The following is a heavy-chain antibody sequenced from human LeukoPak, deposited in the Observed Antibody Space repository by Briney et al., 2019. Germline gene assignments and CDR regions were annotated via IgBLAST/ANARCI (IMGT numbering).Heavy chain of an antibody. CDR2: IYYSGST. Sequence: SETLSLTCTVSGDSISSYYWSWIRQPPGKGLEWIGYIYYSGSTNYNPSLKSRVTISVDTSKNQFSLKLTSVTAADTAVYYCARHIRGYSYGPFDYWGQGSLVTVSS. J-gene: IGHJ4*02. V-gene: IGHV4-59*08. CDR1: GDSISSYY. CDR3: ARHIRGYSYGPFDY. D-gene: IGHD5-18*01.